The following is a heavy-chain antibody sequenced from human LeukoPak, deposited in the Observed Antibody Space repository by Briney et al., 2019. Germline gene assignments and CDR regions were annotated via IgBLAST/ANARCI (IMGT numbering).Heavy chain of an antibody. Sequence: GGSLRLSCAASGFTFTIYGMNWLRQAPGKGLEWVSYLSGRSDSIYFAESVKGRFTISRDNARNSLYLQMNSLRDEDTAVYYCARDFRYRDSSGYYSFDYWGQGTLVTVSS. CDR1: GFTFTIYG. D-gene: IGHD3-22*01. J-gene: IGHJ4*02. CDR2: LSGRSDSI. V-gene: IGHV3-48*02. CDR3: ARDFRYRDSSGYYSFDY.